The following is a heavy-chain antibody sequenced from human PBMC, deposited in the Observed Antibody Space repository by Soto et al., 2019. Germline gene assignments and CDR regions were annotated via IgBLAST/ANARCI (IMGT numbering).Heavy chain of an antibody. V-gene: IGHV3-30*04. J-gene: IGHJ5*02. CDR2: VSYDGSIE. D-gene: IGHD3-16*01. Sequence: EHLVESGGGVVQPGRSLRLSCTGSGFTFSSYAMHWVRLAPGKGLEWVAVVSYDGSIENYADSVRGRFTISRDNSKNTVFLQMNSLRVEDTAAYYCAKDLYYYDFSLDDSWGQGTLVTVSS. CDR1: GFTFSSYA. CDR3: AKDLYYYDFSLDDS.